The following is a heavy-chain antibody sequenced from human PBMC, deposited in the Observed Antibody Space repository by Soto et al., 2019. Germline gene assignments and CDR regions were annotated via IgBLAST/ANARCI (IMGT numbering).Heavy chain of an antibody. J-gene: IGHJ6*02. CDR1: GGSFSDYI. CDR3: ARRLYYDSSGFEGGGMDV. Sequence: SETLSLTCDVYGGSFSDYIWTWIRQPPGKGLEWIGSIYYSGSTYYNPSLKSRVTISVDTSKNQFSLKLSSVTAADTAVYYFARRLYYDSSGFEGGGMDVWGQGTTVTVSS. CDR2: IYYSGST. V-gene: IGHV4-34*01. D-gene: IGHD3-22*01.